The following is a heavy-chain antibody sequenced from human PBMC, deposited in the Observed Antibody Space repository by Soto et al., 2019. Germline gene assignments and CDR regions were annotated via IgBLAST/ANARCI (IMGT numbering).Heavy chain of an antibody. Sequence: QVQLVESGGGVVQPGRSLRLSCAASGFTFSSYGMHWVRQAPGKGLEWVAVIWYGGSNKYYADSVKGRFTISRDNSKNTLYLQMNSLRAEDTAVYYCAHDKGYWGQGTLVTVSS. V-gene: IGHV3-33*01. J-gene: IGHJ4*02. CDR1: GFTFSSYG. D-gene: IGHD3-22*01. CDR3: AHDKGY. CDR2: IWYGGSNK.